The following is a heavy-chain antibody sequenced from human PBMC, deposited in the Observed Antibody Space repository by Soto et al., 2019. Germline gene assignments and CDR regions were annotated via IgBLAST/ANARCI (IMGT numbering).Heavy chain of an antibody. CDR1: GGSISSYY. J-gene: IGHJ4*02. CDR3: ARPTYNSGSPFDY. CDR2: IYYSGST. Sequence: QVQLQESGPGLVKPSETLSLTCTVSGGSISSYYWSWIRQPPGKGLEWIGYIYYSGSTNYNPSLTSRVKISVDTSKNQFSLKLSSVTAADTAVYYCARPTYNSGSPFDYWGQGTLVTVSS. D-gene: IGHD1-20*01. V-gene: IGHV4-59*01.